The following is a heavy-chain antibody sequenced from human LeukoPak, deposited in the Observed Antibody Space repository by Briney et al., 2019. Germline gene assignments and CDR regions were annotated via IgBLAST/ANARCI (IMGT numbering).Heavy chain of an antibody. CDR3: AGGVGGASWGRAFDI. J-gene: IGHJ3*02. D-gene: IGHD1-26*01. Sequence: SETLSLTCTVSGGSISSYYWSWIRQPPGKGLEWIGYIYYSGSTNYNPSLKSRVTISVDTSKNQFSLKLSSVTAADTAVYYCAGGVGGASWGRAFDIWGQGTMVTVSS. CDR2: IYYSGST. V-gene: IGHV4-59*01. CDR1: GGSISSYY.